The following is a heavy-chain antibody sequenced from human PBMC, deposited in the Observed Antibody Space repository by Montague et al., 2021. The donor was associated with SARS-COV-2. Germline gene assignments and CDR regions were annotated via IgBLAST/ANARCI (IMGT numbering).Heavy chain of an antibody. D-gene: IGHD3-3*01. CDR1: GGSISSSSYY. V-gene: IGHV4-39*01. J-gene: IGHJ5*02. CDR2: MYYSGST. CDR3: ATGLRFLEWLLLSWIDP. Sequence: SETLSLTCTVSGGSISSSSYYWGWIRQPPGKGLEWIGSMYYSGSTYYNPSLKSRVTISVDTSKNHFSLRLSSVTAADTAVYYCATGLRFLEWLLLSWIDPRGQGTLVTVSS.